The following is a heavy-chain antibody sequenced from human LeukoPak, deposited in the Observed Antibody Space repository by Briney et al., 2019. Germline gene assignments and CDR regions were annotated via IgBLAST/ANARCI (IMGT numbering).Heavy chain of an antibody. CDR3: ARDLAASYSSGIFDY. Sequence: PGRSLRLSCAASGFTFSSYAMHWVRQAPGKGLEWVAVISYDGSNKYYADSVKGRFTISRDNSKNTLYLQMNSLRAEDTAVYYCARDLAASYSSGIFDYWGQGTLVTVSS. CDR1: GFTFSSYA. J-gene: IGHJ4*02. V-gene: IGHV3-30*04. D-gene: IGHD6-19*01. CDR2: ISYDGSNK.